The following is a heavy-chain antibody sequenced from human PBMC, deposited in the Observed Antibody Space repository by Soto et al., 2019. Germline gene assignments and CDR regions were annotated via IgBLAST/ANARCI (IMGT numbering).Heavy chain of an antibody. V-gene: IGHV3-11*05. CDR1: GFTFSDYY. J-gene: IGHJ4*02. D-gene: IGHD4-17*01. Sequence: QVQLVESGGGLVKPGGSLRLSCAASGFTFSDYYMSWIRQAPGKGLEWVSYISSSSSYTNYADSVKGRFTISRDNAKNSLDLQMNSLRAEDTAVYYCARGYGDYTIRHFDYWGQGTLVTVSS. CDR3: ARGYGDYTIRHFDY. CDR2: ISSSSSYT.